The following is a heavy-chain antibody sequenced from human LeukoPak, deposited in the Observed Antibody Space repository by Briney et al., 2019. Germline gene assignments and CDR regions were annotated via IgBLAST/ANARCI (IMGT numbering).Heavy chain of an antibody. V-gene: IGHV3-7*01. Sequence: GGSLRLSCAATGFPFSSYWMSWVRQAPGKGLQWVASIRQDGSEKYYVDSVKGRFTISKDNAKNSLYLQMNSLRVEDTAVYYCARDGSWRSYVFDFDYWGQGTLVTVSS. CDR3: ARDGSWRSYVFDFDY. D-gene: IGHD1-26*01. CDR1: GFPFSSYW. CDR2: IRQDGSEK. J-gene: IGHJ4*02.